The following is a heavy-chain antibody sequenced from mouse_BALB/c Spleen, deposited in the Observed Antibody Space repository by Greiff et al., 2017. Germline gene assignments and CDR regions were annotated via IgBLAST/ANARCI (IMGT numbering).Heavy chain of an antibody. V-gene: IGHV3-2*02. CDR1: GYSITSDYA. D-gene: IGHD1-1*02. J-gene: IGHJ4*01. Sequence: EVQLQESGPGLVKPSQSLSLTCTVTGYSITSDYAWNWIRQFPGNKLEWMGYISYSGSTSYNPSLKSRISITRDTSKNQFFLQLNSVTTEDTATYYCARGSGYAMDYWGQGTSVTVSS. CDR2: ISYSGST. CDR3: ARGSGYAMDY.